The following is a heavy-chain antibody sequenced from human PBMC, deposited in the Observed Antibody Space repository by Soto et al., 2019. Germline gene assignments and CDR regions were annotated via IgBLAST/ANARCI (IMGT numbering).Heavy chain of an antibody. CDR2: INGHDGNT. CDR1: GGTFSSYA. CDR3: ARDAFDV. Sequence: GASVKVSCKASGGTFSSYAISWVRQAPGQGLEWMGRINGHDGNTNYAQKLQGRVTMTTDTSTSTVYMELRSLRSDDTAVYYCARDAFDVWGQGTMVTVSS. V-gene: IGHV1-18*01. J-gene: IGHJ3*01.